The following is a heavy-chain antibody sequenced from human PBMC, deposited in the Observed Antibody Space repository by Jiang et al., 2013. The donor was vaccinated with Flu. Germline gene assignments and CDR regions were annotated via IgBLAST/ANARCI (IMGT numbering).Heavy chain of an antibody. J-gene: IGHJ4*02. CDR2: IDSRGRT. V-gene: IGHV4-39*07. Sequence: GLVKPSETLSLTCSVSGDSIARGLYFWGWARQSPGKGLEWIGSIDSRGRTYYNPSFKSRVTMSVDKSKNKFSMRLVSVAAADTAVYYCAREAGLWFGELRAPLEYWGQGTLVTVSS. CDR3: AREAGLWFGELRAPLEY. D-gene: IGHD3-10*01. CDR1: GDSIARGLYF.